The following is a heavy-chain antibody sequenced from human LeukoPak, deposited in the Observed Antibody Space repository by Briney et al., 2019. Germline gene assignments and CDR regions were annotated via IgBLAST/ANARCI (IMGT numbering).Heavy chain of an antibody. CDR3: AKGGPYCGGDCYFYYYYYYMDV. J-gene: IGHJ6*03. Sequence: GGSLRLSCAASGFTLSSYGMSWVRQAPGKGLEWVSAISGSGGSTYYADSVKGRFTISRDNSKNTLYLQMNSLRAEDTAVYYCAKGGPYCGGDCYFYYYYYYMDVWGKGTTVTISS. V-gene: IGHV3-23*01. CDR1: GFTLSSYG. D-gene: IGHD2-21*02. CDR2: ISGSGGST.